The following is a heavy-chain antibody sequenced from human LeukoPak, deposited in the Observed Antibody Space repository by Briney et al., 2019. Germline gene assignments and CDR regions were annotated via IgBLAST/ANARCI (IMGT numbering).Heavy chain of an antibody. V-gene: IGHV3-74*01. CDR3: ARSYGSGSPLDY. CDR2: INSDGSST. Sequence: GGSLRLSCAASGFTFSSYWMHWVRHAPGKGLVWVSRINSDGSSTNYADSVKGRFTISRDNAKNTLYLQMNSLRAEDTAVYYCARSYGSGSPLDYWGQGTLVTVSS. D-gene: IGHD3-10*01. CDR1: GFTFSSYW. J-gene: IGHJ4*02.